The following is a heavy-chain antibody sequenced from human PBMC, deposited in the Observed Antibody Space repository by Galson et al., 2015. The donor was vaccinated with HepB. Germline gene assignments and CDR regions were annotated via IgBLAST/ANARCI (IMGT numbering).Heavy chain of an antibody. Sequence: SLRLSCAASGFTFSSYAMSWVRQAPGKGLEWVSAISSSGGSIYYADSVKGRFTISRDNAKNTLYLQMNSLRAEDTAVYYCARAALQYDYGDFNDYWGQGTLVTVSS. J-gene: IGHJ4*02. CDR1: GFTFSSYA. CDR3: ARAALQYDYGDFNDY. CDR2: ISSSGGSI. V-gene: IGHV3-23*01. D-gene: IGHD4-17*01.